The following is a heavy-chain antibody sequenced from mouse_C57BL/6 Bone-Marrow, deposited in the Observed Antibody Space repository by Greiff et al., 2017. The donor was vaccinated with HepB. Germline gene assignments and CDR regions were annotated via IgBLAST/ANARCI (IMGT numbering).Heavy chain of an antibody. V-gene: IGHV1-26*01. J-gene: IGHJ4*01. CDR3: ARDKDYYGSSYVGLDY. D-gene: IGHD1-1*01. CDR1: GYTFTDYY. Sequence: EVQLQQPGPELVKPGASVKISCKASGYTFTDYYMNWVKQSHGKSLEWIGDINPNNGGTSYNQKFKGKATLTVDKSSSTAYMELRSLTSEDSAVYCCARDKDYYGSSYVGLDYWGKGTSVTVSS. CDR2: INPNNGGT.